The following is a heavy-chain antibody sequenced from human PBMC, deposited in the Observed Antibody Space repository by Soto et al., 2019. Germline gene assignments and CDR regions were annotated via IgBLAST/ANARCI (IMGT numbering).Heavy chain of an antibody. Sequence: SETLSLTCTVAGVSISSYYWSWIRQPPGKGLEWIGYIYYSGSTNYNPSLKSRVTISVDTSKNQFSLKLSSVTAADTAVYYCARLVDSSGYYYVGYFDYWGQGTLVTVSS. V-gene: IGHV4-59*01. D-gene: IGHD3-22*01. CDR3: ARLVDSSGYYYVGYFDY. J-gene: IGHJ4*02. CDR1: GVSISSYY. CDR2: IYYSGST.